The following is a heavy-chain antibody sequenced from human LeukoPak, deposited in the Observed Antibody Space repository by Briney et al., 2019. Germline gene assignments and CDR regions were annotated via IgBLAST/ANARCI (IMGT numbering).Heavy chain of an antibody. V-gene: IGHV1-8*02. CDR1: GYSFSTHW. CDR3: ARDSSGWYHWFDP. CDR2: MNPNNGNT. J-gene: IGHJ5*02. Sequence: GASVKVSCKASGYSFSTHWMHWVRQATGQGLEWMGWMNPNNGNTGYAQKFQGRVTMTRNTSISTAYMELSSLRSEDTAVYYCARDSSGWYHWFDPWGQGTLVTVSS. D-gene: IGHD6-19*01.